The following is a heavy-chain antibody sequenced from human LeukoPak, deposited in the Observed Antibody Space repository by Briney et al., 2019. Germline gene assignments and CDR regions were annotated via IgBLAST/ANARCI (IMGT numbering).Heavy chain of an antibody. J-gene: IGHJ6*02. V-gene: IGHV1-18*01. CDR1: GGTFSSYA. CDR2: ISAYNGNT. Sequence: ASVKVSCKASGGTFSSYAISWVRQAPGQGLEWMGWISAYNGNTNYAQKLQGRVTMTTDTSTSTAYMELRSLRSDDTAVYYCARRMHYGSGSYSGYYYGMDVWGQGTTVTVSS. D-gene: IGHD3-10*01. CDR3: ARRMHYGSGSYSGYYYGMDV.